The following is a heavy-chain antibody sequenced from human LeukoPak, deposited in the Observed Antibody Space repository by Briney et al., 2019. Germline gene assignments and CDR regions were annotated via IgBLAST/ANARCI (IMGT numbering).Heavy chain of an antibody. CDR2: ISAYNGNT. CDR3: ARGGSSSSRPSLRDWFDP. Sequence: ASVKVSCKASGYTFTSYGISWVRQAPGQGLEWMGWISAYNGNTNYAQKLQGRVTMTTDTSTSTAYMELRSLRSDDTAVYYCARGGSSSSRPSLRDWFDPWGQGTLVTVSS. D-gene: IGHD6-6*01. CDR1: GYTFTSYG. V-gene: IGHV1-18*01. J-gene: IGHJ5*02.